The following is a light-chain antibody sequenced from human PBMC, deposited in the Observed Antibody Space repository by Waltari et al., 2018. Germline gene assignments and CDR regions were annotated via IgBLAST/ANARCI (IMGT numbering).Light chain of an antibody. J-gene: IGKJ1*01. Sequence: DVVMTQSPLSLPVTLGQPASISCRSSQSLVHSDGNTYLNWFQQRPGQSPRRLIYKVSNRDSGVPDRFSGSGSGTDFTLKISRVEAEDVGVYYCQQYNNWPRTFGQGTKVEIK. V-gene: IGKV2-30*02. CDR3: QQYNNWPRT. CDR2: KVS. CDR1: QSLVHSDGNTY.